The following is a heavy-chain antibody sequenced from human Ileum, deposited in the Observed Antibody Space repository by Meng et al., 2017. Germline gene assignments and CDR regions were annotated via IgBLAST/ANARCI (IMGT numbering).Heavy chain of an antibody. Sequence: QGQLQESGPRLVRPSETRSLACTVPGGSVSSGSYYWSWIRQPPGKGLEWIGHIYYSGSTNYNPSLKSRVTISVDMSKNQFSLKLNSVTAADTAIYFCARSSTSPASYFFDYWGQGTLVTVSS. CDR3: ARSSTSPASYFFDY. J-gene: IGHJ4*02. D-gene: IGHD6-6*01. V-gene: IGHV4-61*01. CDR1: GGSVSSGSYY. CDR2: IYYSGST.